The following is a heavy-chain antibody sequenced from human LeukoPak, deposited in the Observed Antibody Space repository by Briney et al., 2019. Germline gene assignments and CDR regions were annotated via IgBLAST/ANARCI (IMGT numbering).Heavy chain of an antibody. CDR3: ARDSGGRQLVRWELDY. D-gene: IGHD6-6*01. Sequence: ASVKVSCKASGHTFTSYDISWVRQAPGQGLEWMGWISAYNGNTNYAQKLQGRVTMTRDTSTSTVYMELSSLRSEDTAVYYCARDSGGRQLVRWELDYWGQGTLVTVSS. J-gene: IGHJ4*02. V-gene: IGHV1-18*01. CDR2: ISAYNGNT. CDR1: GHTFTSYD.